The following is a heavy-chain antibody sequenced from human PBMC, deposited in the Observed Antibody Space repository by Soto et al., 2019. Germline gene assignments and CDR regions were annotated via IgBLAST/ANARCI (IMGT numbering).Heavy chain of an antibody. CDR2: ISGSGGST. V-gene: IGHV3-23*01. CDR1: GFTFSSYA. D-gene: IGHD1-7*01. J-gene: IGHJ4*02. CDR3: AKDRAPPPKTPLSNWNYLGTPKKSFDY. Sequence: GGSLRLSCAASGFTFSSYAMSWVRQAPGKGLEWVSAISGSGGSTYYADSVKGRFTISRDNSKNTLYLQMNSLRAEDTAVYYCAKDRAPPPKTPLSNWNYLGTPKKSFDYWGQGTLGTVSS.